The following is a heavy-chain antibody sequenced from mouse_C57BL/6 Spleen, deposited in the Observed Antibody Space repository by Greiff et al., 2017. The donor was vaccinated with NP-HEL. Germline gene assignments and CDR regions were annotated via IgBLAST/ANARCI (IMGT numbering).Heavy chain of an antibody. J-gene: IGHJ1*03. Sequence: EVKLMESGGGLVQPGGSMKLSCVASGFTFSNYWMNWVRQSPEKGLEWVAQIRLKSDNYATHYAESVKGRFTISRDDSKSSVYLQMNNLRAEDTGIYYCTRYYGRTWYFDVWGTGTTVTVSS. D-gene: IGHD1-1*01. CDR3: TRYYGRTWYFDV. V-gene: IGHV6-3*01. CDR1: GFTFSNYW. CDR2: IRLKSDNYAT.